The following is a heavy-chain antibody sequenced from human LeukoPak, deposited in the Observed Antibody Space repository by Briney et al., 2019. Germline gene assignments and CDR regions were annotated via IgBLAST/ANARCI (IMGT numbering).Heavy chain of an antibody. J-gene: IGHJ3*02. CDR1: GGSFSGYY. V-gene: IGHV4-34*01. CDR3: ARGLFGSDTAMGDAFDI. CDR2: INHSGST. Sequence: SETPSLTCAVYGGSFSGYYWSWIRQPPGKGLEWIGEINHSGSTNYNPSLKSRVTISVDTSENQFSLKLSSVTAADTAVYYCARGLFGSDTAMGDAFDIWGQGTMVTVSS. D-gene: IGHD5-18*01.